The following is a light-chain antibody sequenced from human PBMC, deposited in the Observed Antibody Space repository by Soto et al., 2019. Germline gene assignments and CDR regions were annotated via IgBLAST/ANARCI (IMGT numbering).Light chain of an antibody. V-gene: IGLV5-45*02. CDR3: MIWHSSAVV. Sequence: QLVLTQPSSLSASPGASASLTCTLRSGINVNTYRIYWYQQKPGSPPQYLLRYKSDSDKQQGSGVPSRFSGSKDASANAGILLISGLQSEDEADYYCMIWHSSAVVFGGGTKLTVL. CDR2: YKSDSDK. J-gene: IGLJ2*01. CDR1: SGINVNTYR.